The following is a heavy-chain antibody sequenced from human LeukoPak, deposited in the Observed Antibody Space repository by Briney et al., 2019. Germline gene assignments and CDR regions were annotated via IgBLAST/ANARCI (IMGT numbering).Heavy chain of an antibody. V-gene: IGHV1-2*02. CDR3: ARSGLRPDGFDI. J-gene: IGHJ3*02. CDR1: GYTFTSYG. D-gene: IGHD5-12*01. CDR2: INPNSGGT. Sequence: GASVKVSCKASGYTFTSYGINWVRQAPGQGLEWMGWINPNSGGTNYAQKFQGRVTMTRDTSISTAYMELSRLRSDDTAVYYCARSGLRPDGFDIWGQGTMVTVSS.